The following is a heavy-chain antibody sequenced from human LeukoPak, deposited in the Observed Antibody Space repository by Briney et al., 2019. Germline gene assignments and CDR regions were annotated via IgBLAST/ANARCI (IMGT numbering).Heavy chain of an antibody. CDR3: ARPMYYNGSGSNFDY. J-gene: IGHJ4*02. Sequence: PGGPLRLSCAASGFTFDDYGMSWVRQVPGKGLEWFSGINWNGGSTGYADAVKGRFTISRDNAKNSLYLQMNSLRAEDTALYYCARPMYYNGSGSNFDYWGQGTLVTVSS. D-gene: IGHD3-10*01. CDR1: GFTFDDYG. V-gene: IGHV3-20*04. CDR2: INWNGGST.